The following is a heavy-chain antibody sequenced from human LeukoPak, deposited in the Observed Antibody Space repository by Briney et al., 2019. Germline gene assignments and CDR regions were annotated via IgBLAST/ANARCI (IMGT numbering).Heavy chain of an antibody. D-gene: IGHD5-24*01. V-gene: IGHV3-23*01. Sequence: GGSLRLSCAASGFTFSDAAMTWVRQAPGKGLEWVSLIGASGESTYYADSVKGRFTISRDNSKNTLSLQMNSLRVEDTAMYFCAKDIQLSTWGLGTMVTVSS. CDR1: GFTFSDAA. CDR2: IGASGEST. J-gene: IGHJ3*01. CDR3: AKDIQLST.